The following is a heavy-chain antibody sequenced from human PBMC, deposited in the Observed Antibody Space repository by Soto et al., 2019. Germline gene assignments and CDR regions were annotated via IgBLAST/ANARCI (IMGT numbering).Heavy chain of an antibody. V-gene: IGHV3-53*01. CDR3: AGDGVVTRAFDI. CDR2: IYSSSST. Sequence: GGSLRLSCAASGFTVSSNYMSWVRQAPGKGLEWVSVIYSSSSTYYADPVKGRFNISRNNSKNTLNRQMNSVRAEDTGVYYGAGDGVVTRAFDIWGQGTMVTVSS. J-gene: IGHJ3*02. CDR1: GFTVSSNY. D-gene: IGHD3-3*01.